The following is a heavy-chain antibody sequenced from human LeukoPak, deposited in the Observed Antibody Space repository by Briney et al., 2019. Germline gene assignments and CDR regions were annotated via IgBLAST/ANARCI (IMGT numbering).Heavy chain of an antibody. J-gene: IGHJ4*02. Sequence: GGSLRLSCAASGFTFSSYGMHWVRQAPGKGLEWVANIKQDASEKYYVDSVKGRFSISRDNAKNSLYLQMNSLRAEDTAVYYCARDSSSWYSYWGRGTLVTVSS. CDR2: IKQDASEK. D-gene: IGHD6-13*01. CDR3: ARDSSSWYSY. V-gene: IGHV3-7*01. CDR1: GFTFSSYG.